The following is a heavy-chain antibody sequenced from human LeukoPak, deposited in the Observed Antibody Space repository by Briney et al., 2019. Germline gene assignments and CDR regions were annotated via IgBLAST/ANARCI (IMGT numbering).Heavy chain of an antibody. J-gene: IGHJ3*02. D-gene: IGHD3-10*01. CDR3: ASGELSAFDI. CDR1: GGSISSGSYY. Sequence: SQTLSLTCTVSGGSISSGSYYWSWIRQPAGKGLEWIGRIYTSGSTNYNPSLKSRVTISVDTSKNQFSLKLSSVTAADTAVYYCASGELSAFDIWGQGTMVTVSS. CDR2: IYTSGST. V-gene: IGHV4-61*02.